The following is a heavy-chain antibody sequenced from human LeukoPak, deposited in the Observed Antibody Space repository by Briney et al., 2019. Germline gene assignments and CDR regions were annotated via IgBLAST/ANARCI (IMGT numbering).Heavy chain of an antibody. CDR2: ISSSSSYI. V-gene: IGHV3-21*04. CDR3: ANIPNSFGPDY. D-gene: IGHD3-16*01. J-gene: IGHJ4*02. Sequence: GGSLRLSCAASGFTFSSYSMNWVRQAPGKGLEWVSSISSSSSYIYYADSVKGRFTISRDNSKNTLYLQMNSLRAEDTAVYYCANIPNSFGPDYWGQGSLVTVSS. CDR1: GFTFSSYS.